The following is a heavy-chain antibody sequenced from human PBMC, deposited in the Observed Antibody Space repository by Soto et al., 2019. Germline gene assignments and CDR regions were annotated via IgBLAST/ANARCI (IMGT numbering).Heavy chain of an antibody. D-gene: IGHD3-22*01. CDR2: IYPGDSDT. J-gene: IGHJ5*02. V-gene: IGHV5-51*01. CDR3: ARPHFYDSSGYLGDH. CDR1: GYSFTSYW. Sequence: GESLKISCKGFGYSFTSYWIGWVRQMPGKGLEWMGIIYPGDSDTRYSPSFQGQVTISADKSINTAYLQWSSLKASDTAMYYCARPHFYDSSGYLGDHWGQGTLVTVPQ.